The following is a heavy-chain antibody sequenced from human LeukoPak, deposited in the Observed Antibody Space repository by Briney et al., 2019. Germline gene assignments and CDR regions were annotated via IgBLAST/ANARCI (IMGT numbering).Heavy chain of an antibody. CDR2: INPNSVVT. CDR1: GYTFTGYY. Sequence: ASVTVSCTASGYTFTGYYMHCVRQAPSHELKCMGWINPNSVVTDYAQKFQCRVTMTRDTSIRTAYMELSRLRSDDTAVYYCARAGERHWNYEDWFYPRGQGTMVTVAS. CDR3: ARAGERHWNYEDWFYP. V-gene: IGHV1-2*02. D-gene: IGHD1-7*01. J-gene: IGHJ5*02.